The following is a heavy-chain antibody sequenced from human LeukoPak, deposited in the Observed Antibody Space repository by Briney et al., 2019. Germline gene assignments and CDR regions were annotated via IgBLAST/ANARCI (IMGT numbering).Heavy chain of an antibody. D-gene: IGHD3-10*01. CDR2: INHSGST. CDR3: ARHDSSGSYGGFVY. Sequence: SETLSLTCAVHGGSFSGYYWSWLRQPPGKGLEWIGEINHSGSTNYNPSLKSRVTISVDTSKNQFSLKLSSVTAADTAVYYCARHDSSGSYGGFVYWGQGTLVTVSS. J-gene: IGHJ4*02. V-gene: IGHV4-34*01. CDR1: GGSFSGYY.